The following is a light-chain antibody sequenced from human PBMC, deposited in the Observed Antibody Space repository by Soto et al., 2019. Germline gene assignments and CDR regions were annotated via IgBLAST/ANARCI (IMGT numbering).Light chain of an antibody. J-gene: IGKJ4*01. V-gene: IGKV2D-29*01. CDR1: QGLLDSDGRTH. CDR2: EVS. Sequence: DIVLTQTPLSLSVTPGQPASIYCNSSQGLLDSDGRTHLYWYVQKTGQPPQALIYEVSKRSSGVPDRFSGSGSGTHFTLTMSGVQAEDAGIYYCMQSLQLNTFGGGTKVEIK. CDR3: MQSLQLNT.